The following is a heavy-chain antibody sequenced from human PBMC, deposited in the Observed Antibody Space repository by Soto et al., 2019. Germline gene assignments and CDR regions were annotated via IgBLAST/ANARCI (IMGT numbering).Heavy chain of an antibody. J-gene: IGHJ4*02. CDR2: ISHSGTV. V-gene: IGHV4-4*02. CDR3: ARDYDGSDY. D-gene: IGHD3-16*01. Sequence: PSETLSLTCDVSSVSITSSNWWTWVRQPPGKGLEWLGKISHSGTVNYNATLRSRVTISVDKPKNQLSLKLMSVTAADTAVYYCARDYDGSDYWGTGILVTVSS. CDR1: SVSITSSNW.